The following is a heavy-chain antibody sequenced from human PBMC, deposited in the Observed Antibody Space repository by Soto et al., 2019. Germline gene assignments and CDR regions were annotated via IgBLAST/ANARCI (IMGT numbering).Heavy chain of an antibody. J-gene: IGHJ5*02. CDR1: GYTFTSYG. CDR2: ISAYNGST. Sequence: ASVKVSCKASGYTFTSYGISWVRQAPGQGLEWMGWISAYNGSTNYAQKLQGRVTMTTDTSTSTAYMELRSLRSDDTAVYYCAREGQDIVVVPADMLTSNWFDPWGKETLVTLSS. V-gene: IGHV1-18*01. CDR3: AREGQDIVVVPADMLTSNWFDP. D-gene: IGHD2-2*01.